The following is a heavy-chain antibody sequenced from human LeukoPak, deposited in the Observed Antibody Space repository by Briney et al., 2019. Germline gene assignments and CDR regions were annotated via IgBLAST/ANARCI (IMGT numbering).Heavy chain of an antibody. Sequence: SVKVSCKASGGTFSSYAISWVRQAPGQGLEWMGGIIPIFGTANYAQKFQGRVTITTDESTSTAYMELSSLRSEDTAVYYCARITYDSSGYCYNFQHWGQGTLVTVSS. CDR3: ARITYDSSGYCYNFQH. D-gene: IGHD3-22*01. V-gene: IGHV1-69*05. J-gene: IGHJ1*01. CDR1: GGTFSSYA. CDR2: IIPIFGTA.